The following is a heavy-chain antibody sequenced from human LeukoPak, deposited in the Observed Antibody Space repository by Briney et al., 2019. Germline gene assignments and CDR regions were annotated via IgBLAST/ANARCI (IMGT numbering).Heavy chain of an antibody. D-gene: IGHD6-13*01. CDR1: GFTFTDYW. CDR3: ARDGTAAGLYFDL. V-gene: IGHV3-7*01. Sequence: GGSLRLSWAVSGFTFTDYWMNWVRQAPGKGLEWVASIRQDGGEKSYVDSVKGRFTISRDNTKSSLYLQINSLRAEDTAVYYCARDGTAAGLYFDLWGQGTLVTVSS. J-gene: IGHJ4*01. CDR2: IRQDGGEK.